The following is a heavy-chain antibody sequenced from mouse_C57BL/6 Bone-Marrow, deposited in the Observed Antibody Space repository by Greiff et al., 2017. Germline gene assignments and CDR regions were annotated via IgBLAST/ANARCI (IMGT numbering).Heavy chain of an antibody. J-gene: IGHJ1*03. V-gene: IGHV1-64*01. Sequence: VQLQQPGAELVKPGASVKLSCKASGYTFTSYWMHWVKQRPGQGLGWIGMIHPSSGSTNYNEKFKSKATLTVDKSSRTAYMQLSSLSSEDSAVYYCAKYYGSSYGYWYFDVWGTGTTVTVSS. CDR2: IHPSSGST. CDR1: GYTFTSYW. D-gene: IGHD1-1*01. CDR3: AKYYGSSYGYWYFDV.